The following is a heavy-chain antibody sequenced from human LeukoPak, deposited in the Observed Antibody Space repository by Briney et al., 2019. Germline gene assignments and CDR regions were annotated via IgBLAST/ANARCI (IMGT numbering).Heavy chain of an antibody. CDR1: GFTFSSYG. CDR3: AKTIDIVATPNFDY. Sequence: GGSLRLSCAASGFTFSSYGMSWVRQAPGKGLEWVSAISGSGGSTYYADSVKGRFTISRDNSKNTLYLQMNSLRAEDTALYYCAKTIDIVATPNFDYWGQGTLVTVSS. D-gene: IGHD5-12*01. J-gene: IGHJ4*02. V-gene: IGHV3-23*01. CDR2: ISGSGGST.